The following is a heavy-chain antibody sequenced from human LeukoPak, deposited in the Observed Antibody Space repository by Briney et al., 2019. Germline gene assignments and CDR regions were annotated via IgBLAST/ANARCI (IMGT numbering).Heavy chain of an antibody. V-gene: IGHV1-46*01. D-gene: IGHD2-15*01. CDR3: ARPTLGSCSLAFDL. CDR2: IPPSGDST. Sequence: ASVKVSCKASGFTFTNYHLHWVRPAPGQGLEWVGIIPPSGDSTTYAQKFQGRFTMSRDASTSTLYMELSSLRAEDTALYYCARPTLGSCSLAFDLWGQGTMVTVSS. CDR1: GFTFTNYH. J-gene: IGHJ3*01.